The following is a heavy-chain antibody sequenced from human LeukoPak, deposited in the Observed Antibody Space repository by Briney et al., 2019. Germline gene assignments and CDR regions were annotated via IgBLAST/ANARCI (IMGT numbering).Heavy chain of an antibody. J-gene: IGHJ4*02. Sequence: ASVRVSCKASGGTFSSYTISWVRQAPGQGLEWMAWISEYSGKTMAIEKFQGRVTMTTDTSTSTAYMELRSLSSADTAVYSCASLPVAGRDYSDYWGPGTLVTVSS. CDR1: GGTFSSYT. V-gene: IGHV1-18*01. D-gene: IGHD6-19*01. CDR3: ASLPVAGRDYSDY. CDR2: ISEYSGKT.